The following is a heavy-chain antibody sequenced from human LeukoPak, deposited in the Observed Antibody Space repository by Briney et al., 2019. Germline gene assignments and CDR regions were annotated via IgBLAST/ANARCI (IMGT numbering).Heavy chain of an antibody. Sequence: PGRSLRLSCAASGFTFSSYGMHWVRQAPGKGLEWVAVIWYDGSNKYYADSVKGRFTISRDNSKSTLYLQMSSLRAEDTAVYYCARLGRRAAVAGPFDYWGQGTLVTVSS. J-gene: IGHJ4*02. CDR2: IWYDGSNK. CDR3: ARLGRRAAVAGPFDY. CDR1: GFTFSSYG. D-gene: IGHD6-19*01. V-gene: IGHV3-33*01.